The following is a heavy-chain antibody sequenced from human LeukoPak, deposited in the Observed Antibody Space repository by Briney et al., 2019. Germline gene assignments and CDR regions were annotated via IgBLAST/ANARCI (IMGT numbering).Heavy chain of an antibody. D-gene: IGHD1-26*01. CDR2: IYHSGST. CDR3: VRSSESHFGP. Sequence: SETLSLTCTVSGGFISGNYWSWIRQPPGKGLEWIGEIYHSGSTKHISSPKSQVTISVDTSKNQFSLKLTSVTAADTAIYYCVRSSESHFGPWGQGTLVTVSA. V-gene: IGHV4-59*01. CDR1: GGFISGNY. J-gene: IGHJ5*02.